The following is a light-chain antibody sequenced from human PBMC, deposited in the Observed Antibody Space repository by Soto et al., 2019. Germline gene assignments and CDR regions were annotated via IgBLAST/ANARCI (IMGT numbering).Light chain of an antibody. Sequence: EILLTQPPGTLSLSPGETATLSCRASQSVTSTYLAWYQQRPGQSPRLIIYGGSTRATGFPDRFSGGGSGTDFTLTISRLEPEDSAVYYCHCQQFDSSRIYSFGQGTKLEI. CDR2: GGS. V-gene: IGKV3-20*01. CDR3: QQFDSSRIYS. J-gene: IGKJ2*03. CDR1: QSVTSTY.